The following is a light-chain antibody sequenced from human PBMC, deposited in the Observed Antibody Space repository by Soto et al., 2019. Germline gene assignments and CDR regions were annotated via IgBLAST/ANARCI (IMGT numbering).Light chain of an antibody. Sequence: DIQMTQSPSTLSASVGDRVTITCRASQSINSWLAWYQQKPGKAPKLLIYKASTLESGVPSRFSGSGSGTEFTPTISSQQADDVATYYYQQYNYWYTFGQGTKVEIK. CDR1: QSINSW. CDR2: KAS. V-gene: IGKV1-5*03. J-gene: IGKJ2*01. CDR3: QQYNYWYT.